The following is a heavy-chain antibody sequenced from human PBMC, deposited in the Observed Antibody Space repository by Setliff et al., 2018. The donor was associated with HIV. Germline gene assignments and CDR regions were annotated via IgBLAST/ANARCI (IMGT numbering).Heavy chain of an antibody. Sequence: ASVKVSCKASGYTFNTYGISWVRQAPGQGLEWMGWISPYNGYTNYVQKLQGRVTVTMDTSTSTAYMELRSLKSDDTAVYYCARGKTWLRFLDYWGRGTLVTVSS. J-gene: IGHJ4*02. D-gene: IGHD5-12*01. CDR3: ARGKTWLRFLDY. V-gene: IGHV1-18*01. CDR1: GYTFNTYG. CDR2: ISPYNGYT.